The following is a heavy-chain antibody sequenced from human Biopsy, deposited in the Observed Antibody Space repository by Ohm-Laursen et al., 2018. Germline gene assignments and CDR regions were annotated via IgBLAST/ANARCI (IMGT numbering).Heavy chain of an antibody. CDR3: ARGEYSSSIFDH. CDR1: GESFSGYY. D-gene: IGHD6-6*01. V-gene: IGHV4-34*01. Sequence: SETLSLTCAVYGESFSGYYWTWIRQPPGKGLEWIGESNHSGSTNYNPSLKSRVTMSVDTSKKQLYLKVRSVTAADTAVYYCARGEYSSSIFDHWGQGTLVTVSS. J-gene: IGHJ4*02. CDR2: SNHSGST.